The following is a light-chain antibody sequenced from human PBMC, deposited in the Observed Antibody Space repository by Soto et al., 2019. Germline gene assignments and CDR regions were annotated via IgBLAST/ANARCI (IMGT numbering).Light chain of an antibody. CDR1: SSAVGDYNY. J-gene: IGLJ3*02. CDR2: EVS. V-gene: IGLV2-8*01. CDR3: SSDAGSNNWV. Sequence: QSALTQPPSASGSPGQSVTISCTGTSSAVGDYNYVSWDQQHPGKAPKLMIYEVSKRPSGVPDRCSGSKSGNTASLTVSGLQAEDEADYYCSSDAGSNNWVFGGGTKLTVL.